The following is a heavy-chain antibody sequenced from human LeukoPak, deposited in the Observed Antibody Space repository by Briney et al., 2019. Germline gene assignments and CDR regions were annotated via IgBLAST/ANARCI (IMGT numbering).Heavy chain of an antibody. CDR2: IGESGDNT. CDR3: AKGIHSTGYYPSDY. V-gene: IGHV3-23*01. J-gene: IGHJ4*02. D-gene: IGHD3-22*01. CDR1: GFTFSSYA. Sequence: QSGGSLRLSCAASGFTFSSYAMSWVRQAPGKGLEWVSGIGESGDNTYYADSVKGRFTISRDTSKSTLYLQLNSLRAEDTAIYYCAKGIHSTGYYPSDYWGQGTLVTVSS.